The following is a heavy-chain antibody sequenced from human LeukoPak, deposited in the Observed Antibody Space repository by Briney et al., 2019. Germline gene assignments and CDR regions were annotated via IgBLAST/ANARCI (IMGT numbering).Heavy chain of an antibody. Sequence: PGGSLRLSCAASGFTFDDYAMHWVRQAPGKGLEWVSGISWNSGSIGYADPVKGRFTISRDNAKNSLYLQMNSLRAEDTALYYCAKDAGHNLREFDYWGQGTLVTVSS. V-gene: IGHV3-9*01. CDR2: ISWNSGSI. CDR3: AKDAGHNLREFDY. CDR1: GFTFDDYA. J-gene: IGHJ4*02. D-gene: IGHD1-20*01.